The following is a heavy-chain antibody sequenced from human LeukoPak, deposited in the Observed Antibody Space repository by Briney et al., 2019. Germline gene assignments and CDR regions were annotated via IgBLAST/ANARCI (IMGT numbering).Heavy chain of an antibody. Sequence: AAVTVSRKASGYTFTSYTMHWVRQAPGQRREWMGWINAGNGNTKYSQKFQGRVTITRDTSASTAYMELSRLRSDDTAVYYCARDQIVVVPAAIGYWGQEPLVTVSS. CDR1: GYTFTSYT. J-gene: IGHJ4*02. CDR2: INAGNGNT. V-gene: IGHV1-3*01. CDR3: ARDQIVVVPAAIGY. D-gene: IGHD2-2*01.